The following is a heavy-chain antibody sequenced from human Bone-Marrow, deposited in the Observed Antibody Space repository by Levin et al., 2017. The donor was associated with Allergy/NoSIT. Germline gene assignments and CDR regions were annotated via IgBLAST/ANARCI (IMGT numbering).Heavy chain of an antibody. D-gene: IGHD2-15*01. CDR2: ISWNSGSI. J-gene: IGHJ6*02. CDR1: GFTFDDYA. Sequence: GGSLRLSCAASGFTFDDYAMHWVRQAPGKGLEWVSGISWNSGSICYADSVKGRFTISRDNAKNSLYLQMNSLRAEDTALYYCAKEYCSGGSCHYGMDVWGQGTTVTVSS. CDR3: AKEYCSGGSCHYGMDV. V-gene: IGHV3-9*01.